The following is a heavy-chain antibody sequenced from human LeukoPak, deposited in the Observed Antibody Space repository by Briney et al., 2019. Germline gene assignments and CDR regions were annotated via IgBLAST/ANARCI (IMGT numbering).Heavy chain of an antibody. V-gene: IGHV1-2*02. D-gene: IGHD6-19*01. CDR2: INPNSGGT. CDR1: GYTFTGYY. J-gene: IGHJ5*02. CDR3: ARRAGGWYRGDWFDP. Sequence: ASVKVSCKASGYTFTGYYMHWVRQAPGQGLEWMGWINPNSGGTNYAQRFQGRVTMTRDTSISTAYMELSRLRSDDTAVYHCARRAGGWYRGDWFDPWGQGTLVTVSS.